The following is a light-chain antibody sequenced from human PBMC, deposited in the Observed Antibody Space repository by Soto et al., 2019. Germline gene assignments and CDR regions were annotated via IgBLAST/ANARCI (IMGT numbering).Light chain of an antibody. CDR1: QSVSSN. V-gene: IGKV3-15*01. CDR3: QEYNKLPSLT. J-gene: IGKJ4*01. CDR2: GAS. Sequence: EIVMTQSPATLSVSPGERATLSCRASQSVSSNLAWYQQKPGQAPRILIYGASTRATGIPARFSGSGSGTEFTLTISSLQSEDFALYFCQEYNKLPSLTFGGGTKVEI.